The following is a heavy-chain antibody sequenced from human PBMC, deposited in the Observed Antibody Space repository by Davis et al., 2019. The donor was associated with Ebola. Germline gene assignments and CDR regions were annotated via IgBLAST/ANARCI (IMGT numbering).Heavy chain of an antibody. J-gene: IGHJ6*02. CDR2: ISGSGGST. V-gene: IGHV3-23*01. Sequence: GESLKISCAASGFTFSSYAMSWVRQAPGKGLEWVSAISGSGGSTYYADSVKGRFTISRDNSKNTLYLQMNSLRAEDTAVYYCARDLSARTHYYYYGMDVWGQGTTVTVSS. D-gene: IGHD6-6*01. CDR3: ARDLSARTHYYYYGMDV. CDR1: GFTFSSYA.